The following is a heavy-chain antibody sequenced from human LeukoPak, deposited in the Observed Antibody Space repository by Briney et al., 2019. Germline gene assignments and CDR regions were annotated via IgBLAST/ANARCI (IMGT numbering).Heavy chain of an antibody. V-gene: IGHV1-69*04. CDR2: IIPILGIA. Sequence: SVKVSCKASGGTFSSYAISWVRQAPGQGLEWMGRIIPILGIANYAQKFQGRVTITADKSTSTAYMELSSLRSEDTAVYYCARDAFYDIWNNWFDPWGQGTLVTVSS. J-gene: IGHJ5*02. CDR3: ARDAFYDIWNNWFDP. D-gene: IGHD3-3*01. CDR1: GGTFSSYA.